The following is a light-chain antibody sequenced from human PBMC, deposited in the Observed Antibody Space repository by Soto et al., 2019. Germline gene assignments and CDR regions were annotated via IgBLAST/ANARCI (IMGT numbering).Light chain of an antibody. V-gene: IGKV3-11*01. J-gene: IGKJ4*01. CDR1: QSVSSY. CDR3: QQRINWPLT. Sequence: EIVLTQSPATLSLSAGERATLSCRASQSVSSYLAWYQQKPGQAPRLLIYDASNRATGIPARFSGSGSGTDFTLTISSLEPEDFAVYFCQQRINWPLTFGGGTRWIS. CDR2: DAS.